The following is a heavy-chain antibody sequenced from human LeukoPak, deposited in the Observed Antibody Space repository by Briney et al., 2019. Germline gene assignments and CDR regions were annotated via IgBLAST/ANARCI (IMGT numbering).Heavy chain of an antibody. J-gene: IGHJ4*02. CDR3: ASISRDDFFDY. D-gene: IGHD3-9*01. Sequence: SVKVSCKASGGTFTSYAISWVRQAPGQGLEGMGGIIPIFGTANYAQKFQGRVTITADESTSTAYMELSSLRSEDTAVYYCASISRDDFFDYWGQGTLVTVSS. CDR1: GGTFTSYA. V-gene: IGHV1-69*13. CDR2: IIPIFGTA.